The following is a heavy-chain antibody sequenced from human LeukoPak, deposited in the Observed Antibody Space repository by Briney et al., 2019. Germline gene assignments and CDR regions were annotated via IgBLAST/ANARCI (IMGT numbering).Heavy chain of an antibody. CDR3: ARTTPGSVDV. D-gene: IGHD3-10*01. V-gene: IGHV3-11*04. J-gene: IGHJ6*04. CDR1: GFNFSDYY. CDR2: ISSSGSGI. Sequence: KSGGSLRLSCAASGFNFSDYYMSWIRQAPGKGLEWLSYISSSGSGIFYADSVKGRFTMSRDNAKNSLYLQMNSLRAEDTAVYYCARTTPGSVDVWGKGTTVTVSS.